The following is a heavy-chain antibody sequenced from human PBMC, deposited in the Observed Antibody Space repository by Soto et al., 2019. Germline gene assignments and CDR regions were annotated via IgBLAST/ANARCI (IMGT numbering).Heavy chain of an antibody. Sequence: QVQLMQSGAEVKKPGASVKVSCKASGDTFTDYYIHWVRQAPGQGLEWMGTVNPSGGHTTYAQHLLGRVTMTRDPSTSTLYMELTSLTSDETAIYYCARGGHVVVVTAALDSWGQGTLVTVSS. J-gene: IGHJ4*02. D-gene: IGHD2-21*02. CDR2: VNPSGGHT. CDR1: GDTFTDYY. V-gene: IGHV1-46*01. CDR3: ARGGHVVVVTAALDS.